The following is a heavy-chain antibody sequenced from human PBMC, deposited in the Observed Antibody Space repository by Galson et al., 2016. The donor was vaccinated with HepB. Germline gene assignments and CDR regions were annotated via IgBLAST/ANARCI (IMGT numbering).Heavy chain of an antibody. CDR3: AREGEVTMIVVVTYGMDV. J-gene: IGHJ6*02. V-gene: IGHV3-21*01. CDR2: ISSSATNI. Sequence: SLRLSCAASGFNFSSHSMNWVRQAPGKGLEWISFISSSATNIYYADSVKGRFTISRDNAKKSVYLQMNNLRAEDTAVYYCAREGEVTMIVVVTYGMDVWGQGTTVTVSS. CDR1: GFNFSSHS. D-gene: IGHD3-22*01.